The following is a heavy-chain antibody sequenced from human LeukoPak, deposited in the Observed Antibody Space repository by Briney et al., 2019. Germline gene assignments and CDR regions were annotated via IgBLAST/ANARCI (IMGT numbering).Heavy chain of an antibody. CDR3: AREIFGSGSYPDY. CDR2: ISGSDGST. Sequence: PGGSLRLSCAASGFTFNSHAMNWVRQAPGKGLEWVSAISGSDGSTYYADSVKGRFTISRDNSKNTLYLQMNSLGGEDTAVYYCAREIFGSGSYPDYWGQGTLVTVSS. CDR1: GFTFNSHA. D-gene: IGHD3-10*01. V-gene: IGHV3-23*01. J-gene: IGHJ4*02.